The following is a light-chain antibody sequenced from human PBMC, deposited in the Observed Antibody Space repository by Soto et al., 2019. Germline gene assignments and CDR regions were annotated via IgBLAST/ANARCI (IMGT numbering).Light chain of an antibody. Sequence: DIQLTQSPSFLSASVGDIVTITCRASQGISSYLAWYQQKPGKAPNLLIYTASTLQSGVPLRFSGSGSGTEFTLTISSLQPEDFATYCCQQLNTYPNTFGQGTKLEI. CDR3: QQLNTYPNT. CDR2: TAS. CDR1: QGISSY. V-gene: IGKV1-9*01. J-gene: IGKJ2*01.